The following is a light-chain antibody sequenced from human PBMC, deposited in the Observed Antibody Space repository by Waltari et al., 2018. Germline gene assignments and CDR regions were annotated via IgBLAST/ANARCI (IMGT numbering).Light chain of an antibody. J-gene: IGLJ3*02. V-gene: IGLV1-44*01. CDR3: GVWDDNVKAWL. CDR2: ATN. CDR1: IYNLGIHP. Sequence: LTQSPSVSGTPGQRVTISCSWTIYNLGIHPVTWYKQSPGAAPKVVIYATNHRPSGVPERFFGSKSGNSASLTINGLRYEDESVFYCGVWDDNVKAWLFGGGTKVTVL.